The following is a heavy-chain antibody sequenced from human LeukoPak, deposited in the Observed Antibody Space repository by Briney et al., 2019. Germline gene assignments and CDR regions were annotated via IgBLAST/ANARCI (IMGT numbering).Heavy chain of an antibody. CDR2: MSPNNGNT. CDR1: GYTFTNYD. V-gene: IGHV1-8*01. Sequence: ASVKVSRKTSGYTFTNYDINWVRHATGQGLEWLGWMSPNNGNTGYAQKFQGRVTMTRDTSINTAYMELSSLRSEDTAVYYCASNPPRTGDFNSWGQGALVTVSS. CDR3: ASNPPRTGDFNS. D-gene: IGHD7-27*01. J-gene: IGHJ4*02.